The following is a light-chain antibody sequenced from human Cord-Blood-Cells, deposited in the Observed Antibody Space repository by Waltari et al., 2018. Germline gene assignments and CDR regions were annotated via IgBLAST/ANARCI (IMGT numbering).Light chain of an antibody. J-gene: IGKJ5*01. Sequence: EIVLTQSPATLSLSPGERATLSCRASQSVSSYLAWYQQKPCQAPRLLIYDASNRATGIPARFSGSGSGTDFTLTISSLEPEDFAVYYCQQRSNWLGTFGQGTRLEIK. CDR1: QSVSSY. V-gene: IGKV3-11*01. CDR2: DAS. CDR3: QQRSNWLGT.